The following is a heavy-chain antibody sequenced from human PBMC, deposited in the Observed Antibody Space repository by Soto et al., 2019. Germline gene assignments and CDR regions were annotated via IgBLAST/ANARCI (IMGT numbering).Heavy chain of an antibody. CDR2: ISRSGSTI. D-gene: IGHD1-20*01. CDR3: ARARLTVPSKYDLDF. V-gene: IGHV3-11*01. J-gene: IGHJ6*02. CDR1: GFTFSDYY. Sequence: QVQLVESGGGLVKPGGSLRLSCAASGFTFSDYYMNWIRQAPGKGLEWVSYISRSGSTIYYADSVKGRFTISRDNAKNSLYMQMNSLRDEDTAVYYCARARLTVPSKYDLDFWGQGTTVTVSS.